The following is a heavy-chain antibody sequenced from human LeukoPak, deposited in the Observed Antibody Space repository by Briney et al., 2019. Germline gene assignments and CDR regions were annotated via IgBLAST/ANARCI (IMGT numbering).Heavy chain of an antibody. D-gene: IGHD3-22*01. CDR3: ASRIEDSSGYYWDYFDY. V-gene: IGHV3-48*01. CDR1: GFTFSSYS. CDR2: ISSSSSTI. Sequence: GGSLRLSCAASGFTFSSYSMNWVRQAPGKGLEWVSYISSSSSTIYYADSVKGRFTISRDNSKNTLYLQMNSLRAEDTAVYYCASRIEDSSGYYWDYFDYWGQGTLVTVSS. J-gene: IGHJ4*02.